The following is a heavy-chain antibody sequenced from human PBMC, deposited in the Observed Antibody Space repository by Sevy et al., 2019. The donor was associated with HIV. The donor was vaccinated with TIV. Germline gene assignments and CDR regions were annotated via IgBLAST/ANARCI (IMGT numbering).Heavy chain of an antibody. CDR1: GFTFSDYY. Sequence: GGSLRLSCAASGFTFSDYYMSWIRQAPGKGLEWVSYISSSGSTIYYADSVKGRFTISRDNAKNSLYLQMNSLRAEDTAVYYCAGDGPGYDFWKNYYYYGMDVWGQGTTVTVSS. CDR2: ISSSGSTI. D-gene: IGHD3-3*01. V-gene: IGHV3-11*04. J-gene: IGHJ6*02. CDR3: AGDGPGYDFWKNYYYYGMDV.